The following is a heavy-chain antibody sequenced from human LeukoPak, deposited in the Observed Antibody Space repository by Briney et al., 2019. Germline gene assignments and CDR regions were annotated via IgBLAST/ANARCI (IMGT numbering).Heavy chain of an antibody. CDR3: ARGGDSSSWSVDH. CDR1: GGSISSGDYY. Sequence: TSETLSLTCIVSGGSISSGDYYWSWIRQPPGKGLEWIGYIYYSGSANYNPSLKSRVTMSVDTSKNQFSLRLSSVTAADTAVYYCARGGDSSSWSVDHWGQGTLVTVSS. D-gene: IGHD6-13*01. V-gene: IGHV4-61*08. J-gene: IGHJ4*02. CDR2: IYYSGSA.